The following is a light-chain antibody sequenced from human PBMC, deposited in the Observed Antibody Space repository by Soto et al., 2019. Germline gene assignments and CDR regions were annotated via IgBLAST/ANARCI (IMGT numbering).Light chain of an antibody. CDR1: QSVSSN. CDR3: QQYNTWPRT. CDR2: DAS. Sequence: EIVMTQSPATLSVSPGERATLSCRASQSVSSNLAWYQQKPGQAPRLLIYDASNRATGIPARFTASGSGTEFTLTISSLQSEDFAVYYCQQYNTWPRTFGQGTKVDIK. V-gene: IGKV3D-15*01. J-gene: IGKJ1*01.